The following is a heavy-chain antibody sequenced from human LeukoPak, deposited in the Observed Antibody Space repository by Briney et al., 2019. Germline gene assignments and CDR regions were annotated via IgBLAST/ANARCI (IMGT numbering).Heavy chain of an antibody. D-gene: IGHD3-22*01. V-gene: IGHV1-46*01. J-gene: IGHJ5*02. CDR3: ARAFLAVYYYDSSGYYYHWFDP. CDR2: INPSGGST. CDR1: GYTFTSYY. Sequence: GASVKVSCKASGYTFTSYYMHWMRQAPGQGLEWMGIINPSGGSTSYAQKFQGRVTMTRDTSTSTVYMELSSLRSEDTAVYYCARAFLAVYYYDSSGYYYHWFDPWGQGTLVTVSS.